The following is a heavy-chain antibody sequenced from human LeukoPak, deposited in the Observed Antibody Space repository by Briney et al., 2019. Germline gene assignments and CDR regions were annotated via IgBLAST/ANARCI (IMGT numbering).Heavy chain of an antibody. V-gene: IGHV1-69*05. CDR2: IIPIFGTA. D-gene: IGHD3-16*01. CDR3: ARDYDGWFDP. Sequence: ASVKVSCKASGGTFSSYAISWVRQAPGQGLEWMGGIIPIFGTANYAQKFQGRVTITTDESTSTAYMELSSLRSEDTAVYYCARDYDGWFDPWGQGTLVTVSS. J-gene: IGHJ5*02. CDR1: GGTFSSYA.